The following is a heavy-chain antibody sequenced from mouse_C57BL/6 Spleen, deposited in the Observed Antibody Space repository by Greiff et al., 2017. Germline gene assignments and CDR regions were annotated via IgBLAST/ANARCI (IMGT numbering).Heavy chain of an antibody. CDR2: ISDGGSYT. V-gene: IGHV5-4*01. J-gene: IGHJ2*01. D-gene: IGHD1-1*01. CDR1: GFTFSSYA. Sequence: EVKLVESGGGLVKPGGSLKLSCAASGFTFSSYAMSWARQTPEKRLEWVATISDGGSYTYYPDNVKGRFTISRDNAKNNLYLQMSHLKSEDTAMYYCARERTPYYYGSSPFDYWGQGTTLTVSS. CDR3: ARERTPYYYGSSPFDY.